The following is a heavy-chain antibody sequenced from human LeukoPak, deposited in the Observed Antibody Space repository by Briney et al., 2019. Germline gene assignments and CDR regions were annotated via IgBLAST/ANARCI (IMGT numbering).Heavy chain of an antibody. CDR2: FDPEDGET. D-gene: IGHD3-3*01. V-gene: IGHV1-24*01. CDR1: GYTLTELS. Sequence: GASVKVSCKVSGYTLTELSMHWVRQAPGKGLEWMGGFDPEDGETIYAQKFQGRVTMTEDTSTDTAYMELSSLRSEDTAVYYCATGDFWSGYPLPFDYWGQGTLVTVSS. CDR3: ATGDFWSGYPLPFDY. J-gene: IGHJ4*02.